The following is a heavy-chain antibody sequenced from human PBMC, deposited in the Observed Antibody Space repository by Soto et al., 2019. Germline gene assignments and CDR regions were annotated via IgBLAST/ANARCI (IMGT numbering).Heavy chain of an antibody. CDR2: IYPGDSDT. CDR1: GYSFTSYW. CDR3: ARLSNYGGNSDAFDI. J-gene: IGHJ3*02. D-gene: IGHD4-17*01. V-gene: IGHV5-51*01. Sequence: GESLKISCKGSGYSFTSYWISWVRQMPGKGLEWMGIIYPGDSDTSYSPSFQGQVTISADKSISTAYLQWSSLKASDTAMYYCARLSNYGGNSDAFDIWGQGTMVTVSS.